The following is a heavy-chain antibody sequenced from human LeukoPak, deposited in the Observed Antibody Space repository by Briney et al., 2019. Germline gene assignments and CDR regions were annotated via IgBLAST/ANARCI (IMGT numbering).Heavy chain of an antibody. Sequence: GGSLRLSCAASGFTVSSNYMSWVRQAPGKGLEWVSSISSSSSYIYYADSVKGRFTISRDNAKNSLYLQMNSLRAEDTAVYYCARVKLLVWFDPWGQGTLVTVSS. D-gene: IGHD3-10*01. CDR3: ARVKLLVWFDP. CDR1: GFTVSSNY. CDR2: ISSSSSYI. J-gene: IGHJ5*02. V-gene: IGHV3-21*01.